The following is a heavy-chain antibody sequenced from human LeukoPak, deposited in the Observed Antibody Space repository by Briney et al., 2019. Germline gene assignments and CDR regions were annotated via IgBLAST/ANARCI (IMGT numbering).Heavy chain of an antibody. Sequence: PGGSLRLSCAASGFTFSSYGMHWVRQAPGKGLEWAAFIRFDGTETYYADSVKGRFTISRDNAKNSLYLQMNSLRAEDTAVYYCARDPHGDYWGQGTLVTVSS. CDR1: GFTFSSYG. CDR2: IRFDGTET. CDR3: ARDPHGDY. V-gene: IGHV3-30*02. J-gene: IGHJ4*02.